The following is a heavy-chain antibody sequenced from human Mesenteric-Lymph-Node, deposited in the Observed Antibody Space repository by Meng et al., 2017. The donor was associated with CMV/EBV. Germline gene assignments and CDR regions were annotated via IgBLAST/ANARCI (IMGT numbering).Heavy chain of an antibody. CDR3: ARGGPHQSGFDF. CDR2: INHIANT. CDR1: GGSFSGYY. Sequence: SETLSLTCAVYGGSFSGYYWSWIRQPPGKGLEWLGQINHIANTNYNPSLKSRLTMSVDTSKNQFTLNLTSVTAADTAVYYCARGGPHQSGFDFWGQGTLVTVSS. D-gene: IGHD3-10*01. J-gene: IGHJ4*02. V-gene: IGHV4-34*01.